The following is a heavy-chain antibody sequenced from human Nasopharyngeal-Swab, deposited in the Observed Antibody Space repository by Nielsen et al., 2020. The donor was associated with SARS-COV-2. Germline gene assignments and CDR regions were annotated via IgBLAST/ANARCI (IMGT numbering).Heavy chain of an antibody. Sequence: SETLSLTCTVSGGSISSYYWSWIRQPPGKGLEWIGYIYYSGSTNYNPPLKSRVTISVDTSKNQFSLKLSSVTAADTAVYYCARVDCSGGSCALPGWGQGTLVTVSS. CDR1: GGSISSYY. CDR3: ARVDCSGGSCALPG. V-gene: IGHV4-59*01. J-gene: IGHJ4*02. D-gene: IGHD2-15*01. CDR2: IYYSGST.